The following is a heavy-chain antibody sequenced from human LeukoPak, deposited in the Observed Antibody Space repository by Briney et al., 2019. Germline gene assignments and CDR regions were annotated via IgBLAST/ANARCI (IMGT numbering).Heavy chain of an antibody. CDR3: ARVSHTDAFDI. CDR1: GFTFSSYW. Sequence: GGSLRLSCAASGFTFSSYWMHWVRQAPGKGLEWVSGINWNGGSTGYADSVKGRFTISRDNAKNSLYLQMNSLRAEDTALYYCARVSHTDAFDIWGQGTMVTVSS. CDR2: INWNGGST. J-gene: IGHJ3*02. V-gene: IGHV3-20*04.